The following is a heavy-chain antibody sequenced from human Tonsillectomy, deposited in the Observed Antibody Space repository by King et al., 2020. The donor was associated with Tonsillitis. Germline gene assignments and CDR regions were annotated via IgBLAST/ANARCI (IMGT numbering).Heavy chain of an antibody. D-gene: IGHD1-26*01. J-gene: IGHJ3*02. CDR2: IDWDDEK. Sequence: TLKESGPALVKPTQTLTLTCTFSVFSLSTSGMCVSWIRQPPGKGLEWLARIDWDDEKFYSTSLKTRLTISKDTSKKQVVLTMTNMDPVDTATYYCARFTVVGGRDAFDSWGQGTMVTVSS. CDR1: VFSLSTSGMC. V-gene: IGHV2-70*04. CDR3: ARFTVVGGRDAFDS.